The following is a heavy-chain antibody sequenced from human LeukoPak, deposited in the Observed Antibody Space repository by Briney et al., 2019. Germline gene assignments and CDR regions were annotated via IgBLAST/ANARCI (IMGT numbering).Heavy chain of an antibody. V-gene: IGHV3-30*18. CDR1: GFTFSSYG. J-gene: IGHJ6*02. CDR2: ISYDGSNK. D-gene: IGHD3-3*01. Sequence: GRSLRLSCAASGFTFSSYGMHWVRQAPGKGLEWVAVISYDGSNKYYADSVKGRFTISRDNSKNTLYLQMNSLGAEDTAVYYCAKGKRFLEPGRYYYYYGMDVWGQGTTVTVSS. CDR3: AKGKRFLEPGRYYYYYGMDV.